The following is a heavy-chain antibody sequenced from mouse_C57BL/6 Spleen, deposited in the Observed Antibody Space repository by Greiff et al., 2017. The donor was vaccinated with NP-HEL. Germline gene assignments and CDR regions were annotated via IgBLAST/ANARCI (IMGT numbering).Heavy chain of an antibody. CDR2: ISDGGSYT. CDR3: ARDRDYGSSFPFAY. V-gene: IGHV5-4*01. J-gene: IGHJ3*01. D-gene: IGHD1-1*01. CDR1: GFTFSSYA. Sequence: EVQVVESGGGLVKPGGSLKLSCAASGFTFSSYAMSWVRQTPEKRLEWVATISDGGSYTYYPDNVKGRFTISRDNAKNTLYLQMSHLKSEDTAMFYCARDRDYGSSFPFAYWGQGTLVTVSA.